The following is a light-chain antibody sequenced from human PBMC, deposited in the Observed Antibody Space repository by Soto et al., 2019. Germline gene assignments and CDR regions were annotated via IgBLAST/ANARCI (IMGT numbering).Light chain of an antibody. Sequence: VLTQSPGTLSLSPGDSATLSCRASQTISRNYLAWYQQKVGQAPSLLIYAASVRATGVSDRFSGSGSGTDFTLTISRLEPEDFAVYYCQQYGSSPPITFGQGTRLEIK. CDR3: QQYGSSPPIT. CDR1: QTISRNY. J-gene: IGKJ5*01. V-gene: IGKV3-20*01. CDR2: AAS.